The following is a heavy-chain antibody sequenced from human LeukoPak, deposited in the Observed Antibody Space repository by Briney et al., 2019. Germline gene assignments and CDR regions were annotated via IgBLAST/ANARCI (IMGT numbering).Heavy chain of an antibody. Sequence: GASVKVSCKASGYTFTGYYMHWVRQAPGQGLEWMGWVKPNSGGTNYAQKFQGRVTMTRDTSISTAYMELSRLRSDDTAVYYCARDLVDCSSTSCYYYYYYYMDVWGKGTTVTVSS. J-gene: IGHJ6*03. D-gene: IGHD2-2*01. CDR1: GYTFTGYY. CDR2: VKPNSGGT. CDR3: ARDLVDCSSTSCYYYYYYYMDV. V-gene: IGHV1-2*02.